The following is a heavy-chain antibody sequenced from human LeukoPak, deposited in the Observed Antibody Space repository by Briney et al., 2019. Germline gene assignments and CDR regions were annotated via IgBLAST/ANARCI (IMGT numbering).Heavy chain of an antibody. J-gene: IGHJ4*02. V-gene: IGHV3-30*02. CDR1: GFTFSSYA. CDR2: IQYDGDEK. CDR3: AKDHCSRTTCDGSPGY. D-gene: IGHD2-2*01. Sequence: GGSLRLSCAASGFTFSSYAMSWVRQAPGKGLEWLAFIQYDGDEKYYADSVKGRFTISRDNSKNTLYLQIISLRTEDMAVYYCAKDHCSRTTCDGSPGYWGQGTLVTVSS.